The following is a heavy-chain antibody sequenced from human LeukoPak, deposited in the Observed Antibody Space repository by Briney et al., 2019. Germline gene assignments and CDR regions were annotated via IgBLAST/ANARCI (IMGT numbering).Heavy chain of an antibody. D-gene: IGHD5-12*01. J-gene: IGHJ4*02. V-gene: IGHV1-3*01. CDR3: ARDKGSGYVPLDY. CDR1: GYTFTTYG. CDR2: INVGNGKT. Sequence: GASVKVSCKASGYTFTTYGIQWVRQAPGRRLEWMGWINVGNGKTGYSRKFQGSVTITRDISASTVYMELSSLRSEDTAIYYCARDKGSGYVPLDYWGQGTLVTVSS.